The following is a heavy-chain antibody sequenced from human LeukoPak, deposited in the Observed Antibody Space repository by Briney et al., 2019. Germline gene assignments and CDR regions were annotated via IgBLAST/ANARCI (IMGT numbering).Heavy chain of an antibody. D-gene: IGHD3-10*01. CDR1: GGSFSGYY. V-gene: IGHV4-34*01. J-gene: IGHJ6*03. CDR2: INHSGST. CDR3: VRDAGTRGDYYYYMDV. Sequence: SETLSLTCAVYGGSFSGYYWSWIRQPPGKGLEWIGEINHSGSTNYNPSLKSRVTISVDTSKNQFSLKVTSVTAADTAVYFCVRDAGTRGDYYYYMDVWGKGTTVTVSS.